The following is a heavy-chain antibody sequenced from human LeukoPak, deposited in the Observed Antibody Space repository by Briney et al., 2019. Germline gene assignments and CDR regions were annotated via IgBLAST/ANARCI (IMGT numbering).Heavy chain of an antibody. CDR1: GFTFSSYA. V-gene: IGHV3-30*04. J-gene: IGHJ4*02. D-gene: IGHD5-12*01. CDR3: AKLRGLRSGYNYFDY. CDR2: ISYDGSNK. Sequence: GGSLRLSCAASGFTFSSYAMHWVRQAPGKGLEWVAVISYDGSNKYYADSVKGRFTISRDNSKNTLYLQMNSLRAEDTAVYYCAKLRGLRSGYNYFDYWGQGTLVTVSS.